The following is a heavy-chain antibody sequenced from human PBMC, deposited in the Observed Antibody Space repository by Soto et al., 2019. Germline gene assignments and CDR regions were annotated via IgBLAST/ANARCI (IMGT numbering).Heavy chain of an antibody. Sequence: QVQLVESGGGVVQPGRSLRLSCAASGFTFSSYGMHWVRQAPGKGLEWVAVISYDGSNKYYADSVKGRFTISSDNSKNTLYLQMNSLRAEDTAVYYCAKDQDYYGMDVWGQGTTVTVSS. CDR2: ISYDGSNK. J-gene: IGHJ6*02. CDR3: AKDQDYYGMDV. CDR1: GFTFSSYG. V-gene: IGHV3-30*18.